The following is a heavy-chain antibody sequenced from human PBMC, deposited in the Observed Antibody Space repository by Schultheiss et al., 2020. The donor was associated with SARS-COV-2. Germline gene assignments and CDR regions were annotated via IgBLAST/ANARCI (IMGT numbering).Heavy chain of an antibody. Sequence: GGSLRLSCAASGFTFSSYAMHWVRQAPGKGLEWVAVISYDGSNKFYADSVKGRFTISRDNSKNTLYLQMNSLRAEDTAVYYCARDADYYYGMDVWGQGTTVTVSS. CDR2: ISYDGSNK. CDR3: ARDADYYYGMDV. V-gene: IGHV3-30*04. J-gene: IGHJ6*02. CDR1: GFTFSSYA.